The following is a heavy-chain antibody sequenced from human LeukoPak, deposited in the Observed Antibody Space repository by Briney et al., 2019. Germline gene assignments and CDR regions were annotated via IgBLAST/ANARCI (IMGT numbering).Heavy chain of an antibody. CDR1: GYTFTSYY. CDR2: INPSGGST. Sequence: ASVKVSCKASGYTFTSYYMHWVRQAPGQGLEWMGIINPSGGSTSYAQKFQGRVTMTRDTSTSTVYMELSSLRSEDTAVYYCARDLAGTTHYYYGMDVCGQGTTVTVSS. J-gene: IGHJ6*02. V-gene: IGHV1-46*01. D-gene: IGHD1-1*01. CDR3: ARDLAGTTHYYYGMDV.